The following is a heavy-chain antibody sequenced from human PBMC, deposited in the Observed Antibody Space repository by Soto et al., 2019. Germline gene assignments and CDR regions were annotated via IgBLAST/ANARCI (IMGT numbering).Heavy chain of an antibody. Sequence: SETLSLTCTVSGGSISSGGYYWSWIRQHPGEGLEWIGYIYYSGSTYYNPSLKSRVTISVDTSKNQFSLKLSSVTAADTAVYYCARGQQLAYNWFDPWGQGTPVTVS. V-gene: IGHV4-31*03. CDR2: IYYSGST. J-gene: IGHJ5*02. CDR1: GGSISSGGYY. D-gene: IGHD6-13*01. CDR3: ARGQQLAYNWFDP.